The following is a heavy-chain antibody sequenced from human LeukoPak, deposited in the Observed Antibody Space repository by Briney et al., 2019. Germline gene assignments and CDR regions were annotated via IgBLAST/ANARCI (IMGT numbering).Heavy chain of an antibody. J-gene: IGHJ4*02. CDR3: ATSNVDIRMGGYFDY. D-gene: IGHD2-15*01. Sequence: GASVKVSCKASGYTFTGYYMHWVRQAPGQGLEWMGWINPNSGGTNYAQKFQGGVTMTRDTSISTAYMELSRLRSDDTAVYYCATSNVDIRMGGYFDYWGQGTLVTVSS. CDR2: INPNSGGT. CDR1: GYTFTGYY. V-gene: IGHV1-2*02.